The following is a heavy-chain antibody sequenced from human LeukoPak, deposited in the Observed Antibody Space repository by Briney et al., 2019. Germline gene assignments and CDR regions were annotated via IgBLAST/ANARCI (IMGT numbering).Heavy chain of an antibody. D-gene: IGHD5/OR15-5a*01. Sequence: SETLSLTRTVSGVSISSGGYYWSWIRPHPGKGLEWIGYIYYSGSTYYNPSLKSRVTISVDTSKNQFSLKLSSVTAADTAVYYCARVSLRNWFDPWGQGTLVTVSS. CDR3: ARVSLRNWFDP. CDR1: GVSISSGGYY. J-gene: IGHJ5*02. CDR2: IYYSGST. V-gene: IGHV4-31*03.